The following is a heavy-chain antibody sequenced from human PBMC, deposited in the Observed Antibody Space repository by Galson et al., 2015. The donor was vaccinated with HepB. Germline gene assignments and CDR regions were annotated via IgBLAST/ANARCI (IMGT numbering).Heavy chain of an antibody. J-gene: IGHJ6*03. CDR3: ARAVRRFLEDKNYYYYYYMDV. V-gene: IGHV3-33*01. CDR2: IWYDGSNK. D-gene: IGHD3-3*01. CDR1: GFTFSSYG. Sequence: SLRLSCAASGFTFSSYGMHWIRQAPGKGLEWVAVIWYDGSNKYYADSVKGRFTISRDNSKNTLYLQMNSLRAEDTAVYYCARAVRRFLEDKNYYYYYYMDVWGKGTTVTVSS.